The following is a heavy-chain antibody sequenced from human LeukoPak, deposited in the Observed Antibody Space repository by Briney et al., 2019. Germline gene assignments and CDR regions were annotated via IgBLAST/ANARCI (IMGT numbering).Heavy chain of an antibody. J-gene: IGHJ6*03. V-gene: IGHV4-39*07. D-gene: IGHD3-9*01. Sequence: SETLSLTCSVSGDSISLSFYYWGWIRQPPGKALEWIGSVYYSGTTSYNPSLKSRVTISVDMSKNHFSLRLRSVTAADTAMYYCARDQHARDILTGYYMDYYYYYMDVWGKGTTVTISS. CDR2: VYYSGTT. CDR1: GDSISLSFYY. CDR3: ARDQHARDILTGYYMDYYYYYMDV.